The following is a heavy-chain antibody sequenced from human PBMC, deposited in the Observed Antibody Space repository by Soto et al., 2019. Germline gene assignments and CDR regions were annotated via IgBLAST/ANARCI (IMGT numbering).Heavy chain of an antibody. CDR2: IKQDGSEK. CDR1: GFTFSSYW. D-gene: IGHD3-9*01. CDR3: AKDIVHDILTGYPHYFDY. V-gene: IGHV3-7*03. Sequence: GGSLRLSCAASGFTFSSYWMSWVRQAPRKGLEWVANIKQDGSEKYYADSVKGRFTISRDNSKNTLYLQMNSLRAEDTAVYYCAKDIVHDILTGYPHYFDYWGKGTLVTVSS. J-gene: IGHJ4*02.